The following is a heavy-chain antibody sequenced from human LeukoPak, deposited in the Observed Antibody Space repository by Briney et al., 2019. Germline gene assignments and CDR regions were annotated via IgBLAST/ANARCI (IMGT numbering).Heavy chain of an antibody. V-gene: IGHV1-46*01. CDR3: ARGLVDTAMVARRIDY. CDR1: GYTFTNYY. CDR2: INPSGGIT. Sequence: ASVKVSCKASGYTFTNYYMHWVRQAPRQGLEWMGIINPSGGITHYAQNFQGRVTLTRDTSTSTVYMEVSSLISEDTAVYYCARGLVDTAMVARRIDYWGQGTLVTVPS. J-gene: IGHJ4*02. D-gene: IGHD5-18*01.